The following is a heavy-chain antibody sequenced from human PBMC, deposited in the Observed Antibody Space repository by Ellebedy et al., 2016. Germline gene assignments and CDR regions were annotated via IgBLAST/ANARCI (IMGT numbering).Heavy chain of an antibody. Sequence: SETLSLTCSVSGVSISSHYWSWIRQPPGKGLEWIGYIYNSGSINYNPSLKSRVTMSVDSSKNQISLRLSSVTAADTAVYFCARDCYRAACDSFDTWGQGTMVTVSS. D-gene: IGHD3-16*02. CDR2: IYNSGSI. CDR3: ARDCYRAACDSFDT. J-gene: IGHJ3*02. V-gene: IGHV4-59*11. CDR1: GVSISSHY.